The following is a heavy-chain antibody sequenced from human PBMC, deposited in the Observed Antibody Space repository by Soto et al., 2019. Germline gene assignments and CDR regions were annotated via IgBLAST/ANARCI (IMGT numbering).Heavy chain of an antibody. Sequence: QVPLVQSGAEVKKPGASVKVSCKASGYTFTGYYMHWVRQAPGQGLEWMGWINPNSGGTNYAQKFQGWVTMTRDTSISTAYMELSRLRSDDTAVYYCARGRGEYQLLSWVGHPANNWFDPWGQGTLVTVSS. CDR1: GYTFTGYY. J-gene: IGHJ5*02. D-gene: IGHD2-2*01. V-gene: IGHV1-2*04. CDR2: INPNSGGT. CDR3: ARGRGEYQLLSWVGHPANNWFDP.